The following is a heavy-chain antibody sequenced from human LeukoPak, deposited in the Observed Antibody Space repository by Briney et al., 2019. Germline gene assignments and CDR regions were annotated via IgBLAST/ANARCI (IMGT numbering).Heavy chain of an antibody. Sequence: SETLSLTCTVSGYPISSCYYCGWLRQPPGTGLGRIGSIYNSGSTYYHPSLKSPVTISVDTSKNQFSLKLSSVTAADTAVYYCARGDTYYYCSGRLHAFDIWGQGTMVTVSS. CDR1: GYPISSCYY. CDR2: IYNSGST. CDR3: ARGDTYYYCSGRLHAFDI. D-gene: IGHD3-10*01. V-gene: IGHV4-38-2*02. J-gene: IGHJ3*02.